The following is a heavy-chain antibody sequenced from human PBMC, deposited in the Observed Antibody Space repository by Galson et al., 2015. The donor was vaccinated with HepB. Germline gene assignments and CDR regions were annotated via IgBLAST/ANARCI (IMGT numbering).Heavy chain of an antibody. D-gene: IGHD4-17*01. Sequence: SVKVSCKASGYTFIRYGISWVRQAPGQGLEWMGWISAYNGNTNYAQKLQGGVTMTTDTSTSTAYMELRSLRSDDTAVYYCARDRVYGDYDVYWYFDLWGRGTLVTVSS. CDR3: ARDRVYGDYDVYWYFDL. CDR2: ISAYNGNT. CDR1: GYTFIRYG. V-gene: IGHV1-18*01. J-gene: IGHJ2*01.